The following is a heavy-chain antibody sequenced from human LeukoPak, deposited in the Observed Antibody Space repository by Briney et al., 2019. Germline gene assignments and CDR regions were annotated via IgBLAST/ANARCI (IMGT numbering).Heavy chain of an antibody. V-gene: IGHV1-3*01. CDR1: GYTFTSYA. Sequence: ASVKVSCKASGYTFTSYAMHWVRQAPGQRLEWMGWINAGNGNTKYSQKFQGRVTITRDTSASTAYMELSSLRSEDTAVYYCASSGSYYVSYVYWGQGTLVTVSS. J-gene: IGHJ4*02. D-gene: IGHD1-26*01. CDR3: ASSGSYYVSYVY. CDR2: INAGNGNT.